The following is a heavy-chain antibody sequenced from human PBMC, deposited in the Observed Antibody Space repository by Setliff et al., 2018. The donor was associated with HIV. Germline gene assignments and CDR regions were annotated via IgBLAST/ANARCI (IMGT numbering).Heavy chain of an antibody. CDR1: GFTFSTAW. V-gene: IGHV3-15*01. J-gene: IGHJ4*02. D-gene: IGHD3-10*01. CDR3: TTTLSLWFGAPFDY. CDR2: IKSKTDGGTT. Sequence: GGSLRLSCAASGFTFSTAWMNWVRQAPGKGLEWVSHIKSKTDGGTTDYAAPVKGRFTIARDDSKNTLYLQMNSLKSEDTAVYYCTTTLSLWFGAPFDYWGQGTLVTVSS.